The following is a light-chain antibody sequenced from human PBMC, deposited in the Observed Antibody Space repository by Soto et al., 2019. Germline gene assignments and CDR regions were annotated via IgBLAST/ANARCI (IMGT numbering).Light chain of an antibody. CDR2: GVS. CDR1: QSVSSY. Sequence: EVVLTHSPVTLSLSPGERATLSCRASQSVSSYLAWYQQKPGQAPRLLIFGVSSRATGIPDRFSGSGSGTDFTLTISRLEPEDFALYYCQQYGSSPWTFGQGTKVDIK. V-gene: IGKV3-20*01. J-gene: IGKJ1*01. CDR3: QQYGSSPWT.